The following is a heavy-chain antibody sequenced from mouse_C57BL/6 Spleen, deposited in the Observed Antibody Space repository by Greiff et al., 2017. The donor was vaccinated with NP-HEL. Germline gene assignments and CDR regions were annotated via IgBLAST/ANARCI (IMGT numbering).Heavy chain of an antibody. V-gene: IGHV5-16*01. J-gene: IGHJ1*03. CDR3: ARDEGAYYGYDGYFDV. Sequence: EVKLVESEGGLVQPGSSMKLSCTASGFTFSDYYMAWVRQVPEKGLEWVANINYDGSSTYYLDSLKSRFIISRDNAKNILYLQMSSLKSEDTATYYCARDEGAYYGYDGYFDVWGTGTTVTVSS. D-gene: IGHD2-9*01. CDR1: GFTFSDYY. CDR2: INYDGSST.